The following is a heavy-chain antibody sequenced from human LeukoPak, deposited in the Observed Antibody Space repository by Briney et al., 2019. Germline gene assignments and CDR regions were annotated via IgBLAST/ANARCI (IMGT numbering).Heavy chain of an antibody. CDR1: GFTFSSYG. Sequence: PGGSLRLSCAASGFTFSSYGMHWVRQAPGKGLEWVAFIRYDGSNKYYADSVKGRFTISRDNSKNTLYLQMNSLRAEDTAVYYCAKKEGLAEDFWSGYWVFDYWGQGTLVTVSS. D-gene: IGHD3-3*01. J-gene: IGHJ4*02. CDR3: AKKEGLAEDFWSGYWVFDY. V-gene: IGHV3-30*02. CDR2: IRYDGSNK.